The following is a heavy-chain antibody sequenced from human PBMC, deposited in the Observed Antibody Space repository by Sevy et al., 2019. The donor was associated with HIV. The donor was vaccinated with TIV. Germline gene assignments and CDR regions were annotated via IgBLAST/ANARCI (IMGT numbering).Heavy chain of an antibody. V-gene: IGHV3-66*03. CDR1: GFDVSNNY. CDR3: ARDGITNGWYRGYYFDY. Sequence: GGSLRLSCAGSGFDVSNNYMSWVRQAPGKGLEWVSIIYSSGTTYYADSVKGRFTISRDSSKNTLSLQMNSLRAEDTAVYYCARDGITNGWYRGYYFDYWGQGTLVTVSS. D-gene: IGHD6-19*01. CDR2: IYSSGTT. J-gene: IGHJ4*02.